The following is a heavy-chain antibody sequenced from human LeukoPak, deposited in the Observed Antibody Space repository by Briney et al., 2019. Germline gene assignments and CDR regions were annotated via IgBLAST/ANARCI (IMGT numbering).Heavy chain of an antibody. D-gene: IGHD5-18*01. CDR1: GFTFSSYE. V-gene: IGHV3-48*03. J-gene: IGHJ5*02. CDR3: ARANIGYSYGPNWFDP. Sequence: GGSLRLSCAASGFTFSSYEMNWVRQAPGEGLEGVSEISSSGTTKNYADSVKGRFTISRDNAKNSLYLQMNSLRAEDTAIYYCARANIGYSYGPNWFDPWGQGTLVTVSS. CDR2: ISSSGTTK.